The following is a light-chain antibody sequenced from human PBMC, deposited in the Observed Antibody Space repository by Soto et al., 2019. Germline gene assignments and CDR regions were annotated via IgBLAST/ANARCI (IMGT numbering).Light chain of an antibody. CDR3: QQYYSSPHT. J-gene: IGKJ2*01. CDR2: AAS. CDR1: QSVTSN. V-gene: IGKV1-39*01. Sequence: DIQMTQSPWSLSSSIGDRATITCRASQSVTSNLEWYQQKFGETPTLLMYAASTWQGGVPSRFGGSGSGTDFTLTISSLQPEDFATYYCQQYYSSPHTFGQGTKLEV.